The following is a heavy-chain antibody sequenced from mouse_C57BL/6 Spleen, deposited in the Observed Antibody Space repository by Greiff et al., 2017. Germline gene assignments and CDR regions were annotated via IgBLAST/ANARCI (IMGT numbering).Heavy chain of an antibody. D-gene: IGHD1-1*01. V-gene: IGHV8-8*01. CDR3: ARIAKLTYYEAMDY. CDR1: GFSLSTFGMG. Sequence: QVTLKVSGPGILQPSQTLSLTCSFSGFSLSTFGMGVGWIRQPSGKGLVWLAHIWWDDDKYYNPSLKSRLTISKDTSKNQVFLKIAHVDTADTATYYCARIAKLTYYEAMDYWGQGTSVTVSS. CDR2: IWWDDDK. J-gene: IGHJ4*01.